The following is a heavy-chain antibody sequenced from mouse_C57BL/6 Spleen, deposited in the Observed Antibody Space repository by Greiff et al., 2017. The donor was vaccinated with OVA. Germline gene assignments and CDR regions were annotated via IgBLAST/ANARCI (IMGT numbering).Heavy chain of an antibody. CDR2: IYPGDGDT. CDR3: ARGENWDWYFDV. CDR1: GYAFSSSW. Sequence: QVQLQQSGPELVKPGASVKISCKASGYAFSSSWMNWVKQRPGKGLEWIGRIYPGDGDTTYNGKFKGKATLTADKSSSTAYMQLSSLTSEDSAVYFCARGENWDWYFDVWGTGTTVTVSS. D-gene: IGHD4-1*01. J-gene: IGHJ1*03. V-gene: IGHV1-82*01.